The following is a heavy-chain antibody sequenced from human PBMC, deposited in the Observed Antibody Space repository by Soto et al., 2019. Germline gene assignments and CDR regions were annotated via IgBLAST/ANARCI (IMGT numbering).Heavy chain of an antibody. CDR1: GFTFSSYW. Sequence: EVQLVESGGGLVQPGGSLRLSCAASGFTFSSYWMSWVRQAPGKGLEWVANIKQDGSEKYYVDSVKGRFTISRDNAKNSLYLQMNSLRAADASVYYCASEGMATVGPPCAFDIWGQGTMVTVSS. CDR2: IKQDGSEK. D-gene: IGHD5-12*01. CDR3: ASEGMATVGPPCAFDI. J-gene: IGHJ3*02. V-gene: IGHV3-7*01.